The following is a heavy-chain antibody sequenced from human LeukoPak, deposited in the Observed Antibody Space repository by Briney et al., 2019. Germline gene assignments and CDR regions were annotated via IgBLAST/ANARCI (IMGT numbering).Heavy chain of an antibody. CDR2: ISNDGSNK. CDR3: ARDTYSFDC. J-gene: IGHJ4*02. CDR1: GFKFSNFA. Sequence: GGSLRLSCAASGFKFSNFAMHWVRQAPGKGLEWVAFISNDGSNKYYADSVKGRFTISRDNSKNTLYVQMNSLRGEDTALYHCARDTYSFDCWGQGTPVTVSS. V-gene: IGHV3-30-3*01. D-gene: IGHD2-15*01.